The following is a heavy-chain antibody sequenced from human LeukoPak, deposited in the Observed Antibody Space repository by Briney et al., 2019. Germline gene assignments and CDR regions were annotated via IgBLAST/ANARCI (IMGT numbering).Heavy chain of an antibody. CDR3: ASDHYYGSGSYFL. CDR2: IKQDGSEK. Sequence: GGSLRLSCAASGFTFSSYWMSWVRQAPGKGLEWVANIKQDGSEKYYVDSVKGRFTISRDNAKNSLYLQMNSLRAEDTAVYYCASDHYYGSGSYFLWGQGTLVTVSS. J-gene: IGHJ4*02. CDR1: GFTFSSYW. V-gene: IGHV3-7*01. D-gene: IGHD3-10*01.